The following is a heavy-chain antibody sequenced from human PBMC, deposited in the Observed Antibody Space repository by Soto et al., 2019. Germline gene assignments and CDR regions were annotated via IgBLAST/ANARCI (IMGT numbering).Heavy chain of an antibody. D-gene: IGHD1-26*01. CDR3: ARLGATSGLDWFDP. J-gene: IGHJ5*02. Sequence: SETLSLTCTVSGGSISSSSYYWGWIRQPPGKGLEWIGTIYYSGDTYYNPSLKSRVTISVDTSKNQFSLKLSSVTAADTAVYYCARLGATSGLDWFDPWGQGTLVTVSS. CDR2: IYYSGDT. CDR1: GGSISSSSYY. V-gene: IGHV4-39*07.